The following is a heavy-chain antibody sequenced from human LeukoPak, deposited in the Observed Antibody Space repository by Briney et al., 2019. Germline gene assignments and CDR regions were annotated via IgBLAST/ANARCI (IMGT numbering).Heavy chain of an antibody. CDR1: GYTFTGYY. V-gene: IGHV1-2*02. Sequence: GASVKVSCKAPGYTFTGYYMHWVRQAPGQGLEWMGWINPNSGGTNYAQKFQGRVTMTRDTSISTAYMELSRLRSDDTAVYYCARRSGEMYYYDSSGYYYFHFDYWGQGTLVTVSS. J-gene: IGHJ4*02. CDR2: INPNSGGT. CDR3: ARRSGEMYYYDSSGYYYFHFDY. D-gene: IGHD3-22*01.